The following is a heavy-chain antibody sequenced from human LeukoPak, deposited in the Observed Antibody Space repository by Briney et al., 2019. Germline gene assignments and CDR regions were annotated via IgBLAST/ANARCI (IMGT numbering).Heavy chain of an antibody. V-gene: IGHV4-39*07. J-gene: IGHJ4*02. CDR2: IYYSGST. Sequence: AETLSLTCTVSGGSISSSSYYWGWIRQPPGTGLEWIGSIYYSGSTYYNPSLKSRVTISVDTSENQFSLKLSSVTAADTAVYYCARVGDSSGWYGDFDYWGQGTLVTVSS. CDR1: GGSISSSSYY. CDR3: ARVGDSSGWYGDFDY. D-gene: IGHD6-19*01.